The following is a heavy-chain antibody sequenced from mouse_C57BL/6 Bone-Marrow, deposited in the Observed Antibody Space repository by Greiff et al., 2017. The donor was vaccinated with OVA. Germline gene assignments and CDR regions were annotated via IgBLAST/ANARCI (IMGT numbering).Heavy chain of an antibody. V-gene: IGHV7-3*01. D-gene: IGHD2-4*01. CDR3: ARFYYDYGFPDY. CDR2: IRNKANGYTT. J-gene: IGHJ2*01. CDR1: GFTFTDSY. Sequence: EVQRVESGGGLVQPGGSLSLSCAASGFTFTDSYMSWVRQPPGKALEWLGFIRNKANGYTTESSASVKGRFTISRDNSQSILYLQMNALRAEDSATYYCARFYYDYGFPDYWGQGTTLTVSS.